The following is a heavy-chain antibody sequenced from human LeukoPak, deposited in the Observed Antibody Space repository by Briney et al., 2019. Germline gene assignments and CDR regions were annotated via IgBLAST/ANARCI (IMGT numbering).Heavy chain of an antibody. CDR2: IIPIFGTA. J-gene: IGHJ3*02. Sequence: GASVKVSCKASGGTFSSYAISWVRQAPGQGLEWMGGIIPIFGTANYAQKFQGRVTITADESTSTAYMELSSLRSEDTAVYYCAITWGYSSGLDAFDIWGQGTMVTVPS. D-gene: IGHD6-19*01. CDR3: AITWGYSSGLDAFDI. CDR1: GGTFSSYA. V-gene: IGHV1-69*13.